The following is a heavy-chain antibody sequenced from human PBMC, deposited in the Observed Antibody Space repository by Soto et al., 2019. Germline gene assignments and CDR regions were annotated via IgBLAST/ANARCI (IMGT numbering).Heavy chain of an antibody. Sequence: QVQLQESGPGLVRLSDTLSLTCAVSGYSLSISTWWGWIGQPPGKGLEWIGYIYYSGTTYYNPSLKSRVTMSVDTSKNQFSLKLTSVTAVDTAVYYCARREIQGPIDYWGQGTLVTVSS. J-gene: IGHJ4*02. CDR2: IYYSGTT. D-gene: IGHD1-26*01. V-gene: IGHV4-28*01. CDR1: GYSLSISTW. CDR3: ARREIQGPIDY.